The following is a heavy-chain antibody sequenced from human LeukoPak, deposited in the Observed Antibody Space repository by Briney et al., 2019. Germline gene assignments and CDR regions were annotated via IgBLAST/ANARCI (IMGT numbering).Heavy chain of an antibody. Sequence: SETLSLTCTVSGGSISSYYWSWIRQPAGKGLEWIGRIYTSGSTNYNPSLKSRVTMSVDTSKNQFSLKLSSVTAADTAVYYCARVPTVVTPGAFDIWGQGKMVTVSS. CDR3: ARVPTVVTPGAFDI. CDR1: GGSISSYY. D-gene: IGHD4-23*01. CDR2: IYTSGST. J-gene: IGHJ3*02. V-gene: IGHV4-4*07.